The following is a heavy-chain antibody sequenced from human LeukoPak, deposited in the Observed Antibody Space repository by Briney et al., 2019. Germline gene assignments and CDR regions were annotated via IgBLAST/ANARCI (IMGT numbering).Heavy chain of an antibody. CDR3: ARDRAAAANPDGGGWFDP. V-gene: IGHV4-30-2*01. Sequence: ASETLSLTCTVSGGSISSSIYYWGWIRQPPGKGLEWIGYIYHSGSTYCKPSLKSRVTISLDRSKNQFSLKLSSVTAADTAVYYCARDRAAAANPDGGGWFDPWGQGTLVTVSS. CDR2: IYHSGST. J-gene: IGHJ5*02. CDR1: GGSISSSIYY. D-gene: IGHD6-13*01.